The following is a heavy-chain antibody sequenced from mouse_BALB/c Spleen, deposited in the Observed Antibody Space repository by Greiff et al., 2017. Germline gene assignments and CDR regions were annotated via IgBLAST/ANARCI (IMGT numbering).Heavy chain of an antibody. Sequence: DVMLVESGGGLVQPGGSRKLSCAASGFTFSSFGMHWVRQAPEKGLEWVAYISSGSSTIYYADTVKGRFTISRDNPKNTLFLQMTSLRSEDTAMYYCARSSYGNCFAYWGQGTLVTVSA. CDR2: ISSGSSTI. J-gene: IGHJ3*01. CDR3: ARSSYGNCFAY. V-gene: IGHV5-17*02. D-gene: IGHD2-10*02. CDR1: GFTFSSFG.